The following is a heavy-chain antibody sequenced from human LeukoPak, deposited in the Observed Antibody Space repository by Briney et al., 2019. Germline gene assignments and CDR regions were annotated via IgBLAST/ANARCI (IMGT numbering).Heavy chain of an antibody. CDR2: ISEGGGAT. J-gene: IGHJ4*02. Sequence: GGSLRLSCAASGLTFSNFAMSWVRQAPGKGLEWVSGISEGGGATYYADSVKGRFSISRDNSKDTLFLQMNSLRAEDTAIYYCAILKGGYCSGGSCFWGQGALVTVSS. V-gene: IGHV3-23*01. CDR1: GLTFSNFA. CDR3: AILKGGYCSGGSCF. D-gene: IGHD2-15*01.